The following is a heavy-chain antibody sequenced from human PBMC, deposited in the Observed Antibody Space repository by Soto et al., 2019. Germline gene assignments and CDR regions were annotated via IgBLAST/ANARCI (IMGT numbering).Heavy chain of an antibody. V-gene: IGHV4-39*01. D-gene: IGHD6-19*01. CDR1: GGSISSSSYY. CDR2: IYHSRST. CDR3: ARHVGSSGWYRPFDP. Sequence: QLQLQESGPGLVKPSETLSLTCTVSGGSISSSSYYWGWIRQPPGKGLEWIGSIYHSRSTYYNPSLKSRVTISVDTSKNQFSLKLSSVTAADTAVYYCARHVGSSGWYRPFDPWGQGTLVTVSS. J-gene: IGHJ5*02.